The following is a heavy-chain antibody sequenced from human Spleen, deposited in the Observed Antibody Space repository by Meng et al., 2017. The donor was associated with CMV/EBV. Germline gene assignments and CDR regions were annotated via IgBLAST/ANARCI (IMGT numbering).Heavy chain of an antibody. CDR2: IIPIFGTA. Sequence: SVKVSCKASGGTFSSYAISWVRQAPGQGLEWMGGIIPIFGTANYAQKFQGRVTITTDESTSTAYMELSSLRSEDTAVYYCARGDDIVVVPAATVDFGSLGMDVWGQGTTVTVSS. D-gene: IGHD2-2*01. CDR1: GGTFSSYA. CDR3: ARGDDIVVVPAATVDFGSLGMDV. V-gene: IGHV1-69*05. J-gene: IGHJ6*02.